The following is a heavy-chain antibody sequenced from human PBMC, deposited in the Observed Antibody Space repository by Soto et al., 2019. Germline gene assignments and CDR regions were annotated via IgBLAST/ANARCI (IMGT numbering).Heavy chain of an antibody. V-gene: IGHV3-7*04. Sequence: EVQLVESGGGLVQPGGSLRLSCAASGFTFSTYWMSWVRQAPGKGLEWVANIKPDGSQKWYVDSVKGRFTISRDNAKNSLYLQMNSLRAEDTAVYYCARGDYYDSSGPISDAFDIWGQGTMVTVSS. D-gene: IGHD3-22*01. CDR3: ARGDYYDSSGPISDAFDI. CDR2: IKPDGSQK. J-gene: IGHJ3*02. CDR1: GFTFSTYW.